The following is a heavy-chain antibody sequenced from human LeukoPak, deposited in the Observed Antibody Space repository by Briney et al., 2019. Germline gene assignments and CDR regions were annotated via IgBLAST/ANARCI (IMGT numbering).Heavy chain of an antibody. D-gene: IGHD5-24*01. V-gene: IGHV4-34*01. CDR3: ARGGRWLQFRD. CDR1: GGSFSGYY. Sequence: PLETLSLTCAVYGGSFSGYYWSWIRQPPGKGPEWIGEINHSGSTNYNPSLKSRVTISVDTSKNQFSLKLSSVTAADTAVYYCARGGRWLQFRDWGQGTLVTVSS. CDR2: INHSGST. J-gene: IGHJ4*02.